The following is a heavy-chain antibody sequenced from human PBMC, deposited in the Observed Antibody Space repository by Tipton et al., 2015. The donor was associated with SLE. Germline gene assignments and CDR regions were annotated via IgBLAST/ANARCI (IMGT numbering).Heavy chain of an antibody. V-gene: IGHV4-39*07. CDR3: ARPDYCAGGTCYLD. CDR2: VYYTGGV. D-gene: IGHD2-8*02. J-gene: IGHJ4*02. CDR1: GGSLSSSSYY. Sequence: GLVKPSETLSLTCSVSGGSLSSSSYYWGWIRQLPGKGLEWIGNVYYTGGVYYNPSLMSRITISVDTSKNQYSLKLRSVTAADTAVYFCARPDYCAGGTCYLDWGQGILVTVSS.